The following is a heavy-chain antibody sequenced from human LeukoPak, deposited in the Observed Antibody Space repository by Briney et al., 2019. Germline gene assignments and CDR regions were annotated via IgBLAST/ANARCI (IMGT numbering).Heavy chain of an antibody. D-gene: IGHD3-3*01. Sequence: ASVPVSCQASGYTFTDYYIHEVRQPPGRGLEWMGWINPNSGGGNYAQKFQGRVTMTRHTSINTASMELSRLKPDDTAGYYCARVYELGVGEASPDYWGKGTLVTVSS. V-gene: IGHV1-2*02. CDR3: ARVYELGVGEASPDY. CDR2: INPNSGGG. CDR1: GYTFTDYY. J-gene: IGHJ4*02.